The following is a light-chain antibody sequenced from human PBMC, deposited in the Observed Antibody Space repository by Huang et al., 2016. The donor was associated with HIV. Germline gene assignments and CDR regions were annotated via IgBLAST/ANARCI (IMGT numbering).Light chain of an antibody. CDR3: QQSYTSPYT. CDR2: GAS. Sequence: DVQMTQSPSSLSASVGDRITITCRASQSIITYLTWYQQPPGKAPKLLIYGASSLLGGVPSRFSGSVSGTDFTLTISSLQPEDFATYYCQQSYTSPYTFGQGTKLEI. CDR1: QSIITY. J-gene: IGKJ2*01. V-gene: IGKV1-39*01.